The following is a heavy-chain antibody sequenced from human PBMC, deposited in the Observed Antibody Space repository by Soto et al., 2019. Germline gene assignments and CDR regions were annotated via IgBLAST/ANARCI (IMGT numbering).Heavy chain of an antibody. CDR2: IYSGGST. CDR1: GFTVSSNY. CDR3: ARGGAMTTVTTDAFDI. Sequence: GGSLRLSCAASGFTVSSNYMSWVRQAPGKGLEWVSVIYSGGSTYYADSVKGRFTISRDNSKNTLYLQMNSLRAEDTAVYYCARGGAMTTVTTDAFDIWGQGTMVTVSS. D-gene: IGHD4-17*01. J-gene: IGHJ3*02. V-gene: IGHV3-66*01.